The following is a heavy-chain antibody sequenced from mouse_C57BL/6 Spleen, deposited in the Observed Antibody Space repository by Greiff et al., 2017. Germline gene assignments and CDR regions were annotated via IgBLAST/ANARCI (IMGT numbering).Heavy chain of an antibody. J-gene: IGHJ2*01. V-gene: IGHV1-26*01. CDR1: GYTFTDYY. CDR2: INPNNGGT. CDR3: ARGDYFDY. Sequence: EVQLQQSGPELVKPGASVKISCKASGYTFTDYYMNWVKQSHGKSLEWIGDINPNNGGTSYNQKFKGKATLTVDKSSSTAYMELRRLTSEDSAVYYCARGDYFDYWGQGTTLTVSS.